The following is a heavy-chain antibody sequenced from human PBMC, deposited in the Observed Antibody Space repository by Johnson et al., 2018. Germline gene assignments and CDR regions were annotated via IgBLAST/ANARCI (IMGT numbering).Heavy chain of an antibody. V-gene: IGHV4-39*01. D-gene: IGHD2-15*01. CDR3: VRPRGGGAPAYYYVLDV. Sequence: QVQLQESGPGLVKPSETLSLTCTVSGGTLRSNSYYWGWVRQSPGKGLEWIGSISYSGSTNYKSSLKSRVPISADTSKNEFSLPLSSVTAAAMAVYYCVRPRGGGAPAYYYVLDVWGQGTTVIVSS. CDR1: GGTLRSNSYY. CDR2: ISYSGST. J-gene: IGHJ6*02.